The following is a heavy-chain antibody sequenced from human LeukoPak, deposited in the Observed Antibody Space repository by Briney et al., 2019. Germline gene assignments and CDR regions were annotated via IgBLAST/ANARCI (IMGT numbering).Heavy chain of an antibody. D-gene: IGHD6-13*01. V-gene: IGHV3-53*01. CDR3: ARDAAGRPLDF. CDR2: IYSGGTT. CDR1: GFTVSSNY. J-gene: IGHJ4*02. Sequence: GGSLRLSCAASGFTVSSNYMSWVRQAPGKGLEWVSVIYSGGTTYYADSVKGRFTISRDNSKNTPYLQMNSLRAEDTAVYYCARDAAGRPLDFWGQGTLVTVSS.